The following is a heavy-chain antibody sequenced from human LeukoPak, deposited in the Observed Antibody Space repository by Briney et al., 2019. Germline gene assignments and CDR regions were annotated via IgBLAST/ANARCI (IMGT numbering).Heavy chain of an antibody. J-gene: IGHJ4*02. CDR1: GGSFSGYY. CDR2: INHSGST. CDR3: ASVNYHDSSGYYDLYYFDY. V-gene: IGHV4-34*01. Sequence: SETLSLTCAVYGGSFSGYYWSWIRQPPGKGLEWIGEINHSGSTNYNPSLKSRVTISVDTSKNQFSLKLSSVTAADTAVYYCASVNYHDSSGYYDLYYFDYWGQGTLVTVSS. D-gene: IGHD3-22*01.